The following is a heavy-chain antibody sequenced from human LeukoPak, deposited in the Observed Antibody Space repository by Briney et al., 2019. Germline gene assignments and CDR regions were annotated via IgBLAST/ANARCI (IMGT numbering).Heavy chain of an antibody. D-gene: IGHD4-17*01. CDR3: ARVGPDYGDYYFDY. CDR2: IYSGGST. CDR1: GFTVSSNY. V-gene: IGHV3-66*02. J-gene: IGHJ4*02. Sequence: PGRSLRLSCAASGFTVSSNYMSWVRQAPGKGLEWVSVIYSGGSTYYADSVKGRFTISRDNSKNTLYLQMNSLRAEDTAVYYCARVGPDYGDYYFDYWGQGTLVTVSS.